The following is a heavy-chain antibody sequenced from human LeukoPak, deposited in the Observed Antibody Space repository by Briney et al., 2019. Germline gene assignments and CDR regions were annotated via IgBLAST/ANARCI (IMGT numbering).Heavy chain of an antibody. J-gene: IGHJ4*02. CDR1: GGSINSSSYY. D-gene: IGHD4-17*01. V-gene: IGHV4-39*02. CDR3: AREEVYYGDFKIAYYFDY. CDR2: IYYSGTT. Sequence: SETLSLTCTVSGGSINSSSYYWGWIRQPPGKGLEWIGSIYYSGTTHYNPSLRSRVTISVDTSKNQFSLKLSSVTAADTAVYYCAREEVYYGDFKIAYYFDYRGQGALVTVSS.